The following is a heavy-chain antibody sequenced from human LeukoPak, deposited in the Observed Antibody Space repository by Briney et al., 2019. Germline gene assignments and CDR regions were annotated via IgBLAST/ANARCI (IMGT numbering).Heavy chain of an antibody. J-gene: IGHJ4*02. CDR1: GHTFTSYG. Sequence: GASVKVSCKASGHTFTSYGISWVRQAPGQGLEWMGWISAYNGNTNYAQKLQGRVTMTTDTSTSTAYMELRSLRSDDTAVYYCARGGIDFDWLLSGKGSFDYWGQGTLVTVSS. V-gene: IGHV1-18*01. CDR3: ARGGIDFDWLLSGKGSFDY. D-gene: IGHD3-9*01. CDR2: ISAYNGNT.